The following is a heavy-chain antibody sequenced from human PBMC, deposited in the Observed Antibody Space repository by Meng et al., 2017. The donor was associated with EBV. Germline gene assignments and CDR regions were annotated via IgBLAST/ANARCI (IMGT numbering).Heavy chain of an antibody. Sequence: QVQLQESGPGLVKPSETLSLTCPVSGASVSGGTFHWSWFRQPPGKELEWIGYIYDGGTTIYNPSLKSRVTIFLDTSRNQFSLGLMSVTTADTAVYYCAKSSSSTPGVVDPWGQGPLGTVVS. V-gene: IGHV4-61*01. D-gene: IGHD6-6*01. CDR3: AKSSSSTPGVVDP. CDR2: IYDGGTT. J-gene: IGHJ5*02. CDR1: GASVSGGTFH.